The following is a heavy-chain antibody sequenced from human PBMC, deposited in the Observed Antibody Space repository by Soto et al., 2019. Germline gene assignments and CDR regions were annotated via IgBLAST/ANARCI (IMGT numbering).Heavy chain of an antibody. Sequence: QVQLQESGPGLVKPSQTLSLTCTVSGGSISSGGTGSYWTWIRQLPGKGLEWIGYIYYTGNTYYNASIKXXPTISIDTSETQFSLKLTSVTAADTAVYFCASGHDAYKVRYWGQGTLVTVSS. V-gene: IGHV4-31*03. J-gene: IGHJ4*02. CDR1: GGSISSGGTGSY. CDR2: IYYTGNT. D-gene: IGHD1-1*01. CDR3: ASGHDAYKVRY.